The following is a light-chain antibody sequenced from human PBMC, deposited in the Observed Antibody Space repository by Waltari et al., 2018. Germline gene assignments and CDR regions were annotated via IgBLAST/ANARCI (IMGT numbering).Light chain of an antibody. Sequence: SYVLTQPPSVSVAPGKTARIPCGGNDIGTRRVHWYQQKPGQAPVLVVFDDSDRPSGIPERFSGSNSANTATLTISRVEAGDEADYYCLLFFDNSRVFGGGTKLTVL. V-gene: IGLV3-21*03. CDR3: LLFFDNSRV. CDR2: DDS. J-gene: IGLJ3*02. CDR1: DIGTRR.